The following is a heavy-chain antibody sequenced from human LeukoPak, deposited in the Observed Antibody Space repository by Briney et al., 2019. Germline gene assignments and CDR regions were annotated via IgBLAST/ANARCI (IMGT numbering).Heavy chain of an antibody. D-gene: IGHD5-18*01. CDR3: AKVTSGYSYGFDY. CDR2: IKQDGSEK. Sequence: GGSLRLSCAASGFTFSTYWMSWVRQAPRKGLEWVANIKQDGSEKYYVDSVKGRFTISRDNAKNSLFLQMNSLRAEDTAVYYCAKVTSGYSYGFDYWGQGTLVTVSS. CDR1: GFTFSTYW. V-gene: IGHV3-7*01. J-gene: IGHJ4*02.